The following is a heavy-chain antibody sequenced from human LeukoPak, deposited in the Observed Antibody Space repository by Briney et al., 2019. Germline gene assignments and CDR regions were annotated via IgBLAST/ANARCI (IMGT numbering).Heavy chain of an antibody. V-gene: IGHV4-59*08. CDR2: IYYSGST. D-gene: IGHD4-17*01. CDR1: GGSISSYY. Sequence: SETLSLTCTVSGGSISSYYCSWIRQPPGKGLEWIGNIYYSGSTNYNPSLKSRVTISVDTSKNQFSLKLSSVTAADTAVYYCAGTHDYGDYYYYYGMDVWGQGTTVTVSS. CDR3: AGTHDYGDYYYYYGMDV. J-gene: IGHJ6*02.